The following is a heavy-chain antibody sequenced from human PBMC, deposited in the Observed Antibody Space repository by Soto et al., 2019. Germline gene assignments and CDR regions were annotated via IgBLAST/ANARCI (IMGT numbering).Heavy chain of an antibody. V-gene: IGHV3-21*01. CDR1: GFTFSSYS. CDR2: ISSSSSYI. Sequence: SGGSLRLSCAASGFTFSSYSMNWVRQAPGKGLEWVSSISSSSSYIYYADSVKGRFTISRDNAKNSLYLQMNSLRAEDTAVYYCARVPKRSYEDWFDPWGQGTLVTVSS. CDR3: ARVPKRSYEDWFDP. J-gene: IGHJ5*02. D-gene: IGHD3-16*01.